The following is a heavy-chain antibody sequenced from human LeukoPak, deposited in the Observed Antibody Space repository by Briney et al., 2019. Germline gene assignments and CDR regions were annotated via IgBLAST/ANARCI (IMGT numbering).Heavy chain of an antibody. CDR3: ARLSKRLLWFGESESVFDY. CDR1: GGSFSNYY. Sequence: SETLSLTCAVYGGSFSNYYWTWIRQPPGKGLEWIGEINHSGSTSYNPSLKSRVTISVDTSKNQFSLKLSSVTAADTAVYYCARLSKRLLWFGESESVFDYWGQGTLVTVSS. V-gene: IGHV4-34*01. D-gene: IGHD3-10*01. J-gene: IGHJ4*02. CDR2: INHSGST.